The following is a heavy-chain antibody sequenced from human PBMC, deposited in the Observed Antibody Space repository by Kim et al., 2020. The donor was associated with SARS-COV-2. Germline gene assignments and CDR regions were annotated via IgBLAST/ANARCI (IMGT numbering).Heavy chain of an antibody. J-gene: IGHJ6*03. Sequence: GGSLRLSCTASGFTFGDYAMSWVRQAPGKGLEWVGFIRSKAYGGTTEYAASVKGRFTISRDDSKSIAYLQMNSLKPEDTAVYYCTTYSKLRYFDWLPSSLGGYYYYMDVWGKGTTVTVSS. CDR2: IRSKAYGGTT. V-gene: IGHV3-49*04. D-gene: IGHD3-9*01. CDR1: GFTFGDYA. CDR3: TTYSKLRYFDWLPSSLGGYYYYMDV.